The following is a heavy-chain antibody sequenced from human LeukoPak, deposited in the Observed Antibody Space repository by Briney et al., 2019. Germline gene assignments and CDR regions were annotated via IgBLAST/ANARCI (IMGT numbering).Heavy chain of an antibody. CDR2: ISYDGSNK. D-gene: IGHD3-22*01. V-gene: IGHV3-30*18. J-gene: IGHJ4*02. CDR1: AFTFSSCD. Sequence: GGSLRLSCAASAFTFSSCDMHWVRQAPGKGLEWVAVISYDGSNKYYADSVKGRFTISRDNSKNTLYLQMNSLRAEDTAVYYCAKDLNYDSSGFDYWGQGTLVTVSS. CDR3: AKDLNYDSSGFDY.